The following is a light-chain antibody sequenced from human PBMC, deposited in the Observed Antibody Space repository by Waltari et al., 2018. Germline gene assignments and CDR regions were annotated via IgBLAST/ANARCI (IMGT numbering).Light chain of an antibody. CDR3: QQCNAFSFN. CDR2: RAS. CDR1: QSINDL. J-gene: IGKJ3*01. V-gene: IGKV1-5*03. Sequence: DVQMTQPPSSMPASAGDRITMTCRASQSINDLLAWYQQKPGKAPRLLIQRASNLESGVPSRFSGSGSGTEFTLTISGLQPDDFGTYYCQQCNAFSFNFGPGTTV.